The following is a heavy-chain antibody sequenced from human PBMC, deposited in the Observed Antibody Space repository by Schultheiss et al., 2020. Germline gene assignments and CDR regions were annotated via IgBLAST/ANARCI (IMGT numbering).Heavy chain of an antibody. D-gene: IGHD6-13*01. CDR2: ISGSGGST. Sequence: GGSLRLSCAASGFTFSSYAMSWVRQAPGKGLEWVSAISGSGGSTYYADSVKGRFTISRDNSKNTLYLQMNSLRAEDTAVYYCAKDSRGYSSSWNAFDIWGQGTMATVSS. V-gene: IGHV3-23*01. CDR1: GFTFSSYA. J-gene: IGHJ3*02. CDR3: AKDSRGYSSSWNAFDI.